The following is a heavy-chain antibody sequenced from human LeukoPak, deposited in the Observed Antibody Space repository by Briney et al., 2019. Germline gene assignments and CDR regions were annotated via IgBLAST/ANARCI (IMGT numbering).Heavy chain of an antibody. CDR1: GFSFGSYA. CDR3: AKAAGLVSKFYYFDY. V-gene: IGHV3-23*01. J-gene: IGHJ4*02. CDR2: ISGSGDNT. Sequence: GGSLRLSCAASGFSFGSYALSWVRQAPGKGLEWVSVISGSGDNTHYTDPVKGRFTISRDNSKNTLYLQMSSLRAEDTAVYYCAKAAGLVSKFYYFDYWGQGTLVTVSS. D-gene: IGHD3-9*01.